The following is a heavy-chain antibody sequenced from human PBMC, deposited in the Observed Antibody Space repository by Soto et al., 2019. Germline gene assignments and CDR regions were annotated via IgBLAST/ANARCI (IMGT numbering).Heavy chain of an antibody. CDR2: MNPNSGNT. V-gene: IGHV1-8*01. J-gene: IGHJ6*03. D-gene: IGHD2-2*02. CDR3: ACASDTSAYYYYYYMDV. CDR1: GYTFTSYD. Sequence: ASVKVSCKASGYTFTSYDINWVRQATGQGLEWMGWMNPNSGNTGYAQKFQGRVTMTRNTSISTAYMELSSLRSEDTAVYYCACASDTSAYYYYYYMDVWGKGTTVTVSS.